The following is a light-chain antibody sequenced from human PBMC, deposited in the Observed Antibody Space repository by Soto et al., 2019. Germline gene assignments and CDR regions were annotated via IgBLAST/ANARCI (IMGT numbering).Light chain of an antibody. V-gene: IGKV3-11*01. CDR3: QQRKNWPPIT. Sequence: ETVLTQSPATLSLSPGERATLSCRASQSVSIYLAWYQQKPGQAPRLLIYDASNRATGIPARFSGSGSGTAFTLTISSLEPEDFAIYYCQQRKNWPPITFGQGTRLAMK. CDR2: DAS. J-gene: IGKJ5*01. CDR1: QSVSIY.